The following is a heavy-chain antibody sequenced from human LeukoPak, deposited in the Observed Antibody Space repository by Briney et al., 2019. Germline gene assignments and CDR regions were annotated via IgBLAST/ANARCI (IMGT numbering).Heavy chain of an antibody. CDR1: GGSITNNAYY. D-gene: IGHD4-11*01. V-gene: IGHV4-39*01. CDR2: IYYSGST. J-gene: IGHJ6*03. CDR3: ARNETTGLQRTPYYHSYVDV. Sequence: SETLSLTCTVSGGSITNNAYYWAWIRQPPGKGLEWIGSIYYSGSTHYNPSLKSRLTVSVDTSKNQFSLKLSSVTAADTAVYFCARNETTGLQRTPYYHSYVDVWGKGTTVTVSS.